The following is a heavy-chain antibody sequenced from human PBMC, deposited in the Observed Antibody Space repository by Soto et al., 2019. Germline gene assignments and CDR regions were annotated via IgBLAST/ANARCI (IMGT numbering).Heavy chain of an antibody. CDR3: AKATLVVVAAIQGNAFNV. CDR2: LSGSGGYT. J-gene: IGHJ3*01. V-gene: IGHV3-23*01. Sequence: EVQLLESGGGLIQPGGSLRLSCAASGFTFSSYAMSWVRQAPGKGLEWVSALSGSGGYTHYADSVKGRFTMSRDNSKNTLYLQMNSLRAEDTAVYYCAKATLVVVAAIQGNAFNVWGQGTMVTVSS. CDR1: GFTFSSYA. D-gene: IGHD2-15*01.